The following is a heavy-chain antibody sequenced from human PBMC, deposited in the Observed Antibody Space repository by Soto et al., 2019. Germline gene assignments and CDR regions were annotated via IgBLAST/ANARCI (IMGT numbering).Heavy chain of an antibody. CDR3: ARGNDPYYDFWSGPYYYYYYGMDV. Sequence: SVKVSCKASGGTFSSYAISWVRQAPGQGLEWMGGIIPIFGTANYAQKFQGRVTITADESTSTAYMELSSLRSEDTAVYYCARGNDPYYDFWSGPYYYYYYGMDVWGQGTTVTSP. V-gene: IGHV1-69*13. J-gene: IGHJ6*02. CDR2: IIPIFGTA. CDR1: GGTFSSYA. D-gene: IGHD3-3*01.